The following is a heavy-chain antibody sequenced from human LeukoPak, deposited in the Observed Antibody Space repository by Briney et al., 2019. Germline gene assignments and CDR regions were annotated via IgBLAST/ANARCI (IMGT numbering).Heavy chain of an antibody. CDR3: ASYRSYGVTYFDY. CDR1: GFTFSSYG. Sequence: GGSLRLSCAASGFTFSSYGMHWVRQAPGKGLEWVAVIWYDGSNKYYADSVKGRFTISRDNSKNTLYLQMNSLRAEDTAVYYCASYRSYGVTYFDYWGQGTLVTVSS. D-gene: IGHD1-26*01. J-gene: IGHJ4*02. CDR2: IWYDGSNK. V-gene: IGHV3-33*01.